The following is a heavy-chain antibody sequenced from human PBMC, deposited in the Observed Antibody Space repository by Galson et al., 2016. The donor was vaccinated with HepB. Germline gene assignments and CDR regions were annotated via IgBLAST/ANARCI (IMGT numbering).Heavy chain of an antibody. V-gene: IGHV4-31*03. CDR1: GGSISSGGYY. J-gene: IGHJ4*02. CDR3: ARDKNERGYSYGHFDY. Sequence: TLSLTCTVSGGSISSGGYYWSWIRQHPGKGLERIGYIHYSGSTYYNPSLESRVSISVDTSKNQFSLKLGSVTAADTAVYYCARDKNERGYSYGHFDYWGQGALVTVSS. CDR2: IHYSGST. D-gene: IGHD5-18*01.